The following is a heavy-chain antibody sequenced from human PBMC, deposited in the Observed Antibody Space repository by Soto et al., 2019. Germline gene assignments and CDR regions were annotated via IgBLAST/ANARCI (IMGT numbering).Heavy chain of an antibody. D-gene: IGHD3-3*01. CDR1: GYTFTGYY. Sequence: ASVKVSCKASGYTFTGYYIHWVRQAPGQGLEWMGWISAYNGNTNYAQKLQGRVTMTTDTSTSTAYMELRSLRSDDTAVYYCARDKRDLRFLEWSYYFDYWGQGTLVTVSS. J-gene: IGHJ4*02. CDR2: ISAYNGNT. V-gene: IGHV1-18*04. CDR3: ARDKRDLRFLEWSYYFDY.